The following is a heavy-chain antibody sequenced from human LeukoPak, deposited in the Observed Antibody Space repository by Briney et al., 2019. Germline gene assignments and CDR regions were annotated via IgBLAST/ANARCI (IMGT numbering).Heavy chain of an antibody. D-gene: IGHD3-22*01. CDR1: GYSFIRYW. Sequence: GESLKISCKGSGYSFIRYWIGWVRQMPGKGLEWMGIIYPGDSDTRYSPSFEGQVTISADKSINTAYLQWSSLKASDTAMYYCARHDTSGYYYMDVWGKGTTVTVSS. CDR2: IYPGDSDT. CDR3: ARHDTSGYYYMDV. J-gene: IGHJ6*03. V-gene: IGHV5-51*01.